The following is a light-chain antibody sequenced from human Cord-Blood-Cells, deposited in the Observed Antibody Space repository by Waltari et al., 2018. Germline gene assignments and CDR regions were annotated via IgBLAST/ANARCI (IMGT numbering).Light chain of an antibody. Sequence: QSALTQPASVSGSPGQSLTLSSTGTSSDVGGYNYVSWYQQHPGKSPKLMIYEVSNRPSGVSNRFSGSKSGNTASLTISGLQAEDEADYYCSSYTSSSFVVFGGGTKLTVL. CDR2: EVS. V-gene: IGLV2-14*01. CDR3: SSYTSSSFVV. J-gene: IGLJ2*01. CDR1: SSDVGGYNY.